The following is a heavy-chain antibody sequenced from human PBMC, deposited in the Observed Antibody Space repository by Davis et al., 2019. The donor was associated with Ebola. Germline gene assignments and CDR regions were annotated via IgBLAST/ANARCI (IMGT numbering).Heavy chain of an antibody. J-gene: IGHJ6*04. V-gene: IGHV3-23*01. CDR2: ISGSGGST. CDR3: ARSGLSFGVVKYHYGMDA. Sequence: GESLKISCTDSVITFSSYAMTWVRQAPGTGLEWVSAISGSGGSTYYADSVKGRFTISRDNSKKTLYLQMNSLRGEDTAVYYCARSGLSFGVVKYHYGMDAWGKGTTVTVSS. D-gene: IGHD3-3*01. CDR1: VITFSSYA.